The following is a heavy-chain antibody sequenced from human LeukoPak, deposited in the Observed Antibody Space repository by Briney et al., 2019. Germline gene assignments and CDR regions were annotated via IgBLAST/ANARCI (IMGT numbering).Heavy chain of an antibody. CDR2: ISGSGGST. D-gene: IGHD6-13*01. V-gene: IGHV3-23*01. J-gene: IGHJ4*02. CDR3: APSFGPVIAAAGTGAD. Sequence: PGGSLRLSCAASGFTFSSYAMSWVRQAPGKGLEWVSAISGSGGSTYYADSVKGRFTISRDNSKNTLYLQMNSLRAEDTAVYYCAPSFGPVIAAAGTGADWGQGTLVTVSS. CDR1: GFTFSSYA.